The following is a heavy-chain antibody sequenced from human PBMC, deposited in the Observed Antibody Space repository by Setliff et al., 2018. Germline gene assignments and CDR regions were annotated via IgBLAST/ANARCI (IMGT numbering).Heavy chain of an antibody. CDR3: ARDLLGSQGRTFDL. V-gene: IGHV1-2*02. J-gene: IGHJ4*02. CDR1: GYTFSDYY. CDR2: INSNTGGT. Sequence: ASVKVSCKASGYTFSDYYMHWIRQAPGQGPEWMGCINSNTGGTRFAQKFQFGVTMTADKAITTAYMELTRLTSDDTAMYYCARDLLGSQGRTFDLWGQGTLVTVSS. D-gene: IGHD1-26*01.